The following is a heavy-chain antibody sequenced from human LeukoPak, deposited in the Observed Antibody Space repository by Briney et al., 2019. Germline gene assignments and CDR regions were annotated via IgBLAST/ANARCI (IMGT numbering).Heavy chain of an antibody. CDR1: GFTFSTYA. CDR3: AKDRTWELPDAFDI. J-gene: IGHJ3*02. Sequence: GGSLRLSCAASGFTFSTYAMHWVRQAPGKGLEWVAVISYDGSSKYYADSVKGRFTISRDNSKNTLYLQMNSLRAEDTAVYYCAKDRTWELPDAFDIWGQGTMVTVSS. V-gene: IGHV3-30*04. D-gene: IGHD1-7*01. CDR2: ISYDGSSK.